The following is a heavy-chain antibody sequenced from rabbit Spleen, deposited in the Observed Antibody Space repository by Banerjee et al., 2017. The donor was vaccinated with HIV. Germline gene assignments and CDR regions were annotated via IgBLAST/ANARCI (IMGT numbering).Heavy chain of an antibody. J-gene: IGHJ4*01. CDR1: GFSFSNKAV. D-gene: IGHD4-2*01. V-gene: IGHV1S45*01. CDR2: INAVTGKA. CDR3: ARDGSGSTPFNL. Sequence: QEQLVESGGGLVRPEGSLKLSCTASGFSFSNKAVMCWVRQAPGKGLQWIACINAVTGKAVYATWAKVRFTFYKTSSTTGTLQMTSLTAADTATYFCARDGSGSTPFNLWGPGTLVTVS.